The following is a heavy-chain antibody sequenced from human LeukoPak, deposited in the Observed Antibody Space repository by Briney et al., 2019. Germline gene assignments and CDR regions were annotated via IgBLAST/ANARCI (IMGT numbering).Heavy chain of an antibody. D-gene: IGHD1-14*01. Sequence: GESLKISCKASGYNFTNYWIGWERHMPGKGLEWMGIIYPADSETRYSPSFQGQVTISVDKSINAAYLRCNSLKASDTAMYYCARLLTRTNGFDYWGQGTLVTVSS. CDR2: IYPADSET. CDR3: ARLLTRTNGFDY. CDR1: GYNFTNYW. J-gene: IGHJ4*02. V-gene: IGHV5-51*01.